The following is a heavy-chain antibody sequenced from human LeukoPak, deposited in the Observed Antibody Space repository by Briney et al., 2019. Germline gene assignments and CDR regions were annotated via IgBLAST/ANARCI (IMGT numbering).Heavy chain of an antibody. CDR3: ARERGRWGQLVFFWFDP. CDR2: ISYSGST. V-gene: IGHV4-59*11. D-gene: IGHD6-6*01. Sequence: SETLSLTCTVSGGSISNHYWTWIRQPPGKGLEWIGYISYSGSTNYNPSLKSRVTMSVDTSKNQFSLKLSSVTAADTAVYYCARERGRWGQLVFFWFDPWGQGTLVTVSS. CDR1: GGSISNHY. J-gene: IGHJ5*02.